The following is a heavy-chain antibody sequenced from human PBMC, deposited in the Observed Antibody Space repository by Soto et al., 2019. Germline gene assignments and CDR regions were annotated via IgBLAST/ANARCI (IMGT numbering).Heavy chain of an antibody. V-gene: IGHV3-7*01. CDR2: IKQDGSEK. D-gene: IGHD2-15*01. CDR1: GFTFSSYW. CDR3: ARDRPRYCSGGSCYPGGAFDI. J-gene: IGHJ3*02. Sequence: GGSLRLSCAASGFTFSSYWMSWVRQAPGKGLEWVANIKQDGSEKYYVDSVKGRFTISRDNAKNSLYLQMNSLRAEDTAVYYCARDRPRYCSGGSCYPGGAFDIWGQGTMVTVSS.